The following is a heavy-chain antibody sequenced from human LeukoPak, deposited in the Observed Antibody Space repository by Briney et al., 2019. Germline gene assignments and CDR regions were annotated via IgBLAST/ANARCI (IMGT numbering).Heavy chain of an antibody. CDR3: ARRRDLYSGSYYPFDY. CDR2: IYPGDSDA. Sequence: GESLKISCKGSGYSFTSYWIGWVRQMPGKGLEWMGVIYPGDSDARYSPSFQGQVTISADKSISTAYLQWSSLKASDTAMYYCARRRDLYSGSYYPFDYWGQGTLVTVSS. CDR1: GYSFTSYW. J-gene: IGHJ4*02. D-gene: IGHD1-26*01. V-gene: IGHV5-51*01.